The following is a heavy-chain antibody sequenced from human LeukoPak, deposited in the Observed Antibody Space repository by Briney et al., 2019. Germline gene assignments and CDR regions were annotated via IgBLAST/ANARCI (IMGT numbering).Heavy chain of an antibody. CDR1: GGSISSYY. J-gene: IGHJ5*02. V-gene: IGHV4-59*01. Sequence: PSETLSLTCTVSGGSISSYYWSWIRQPPGKGLEWIGYIYYSGSTNYNPSLKSRVTISVDTSKNQFSLKLSSVTAADTAVYYCARDPGIAAAGTVAGWFDPWGQGTLVTVFS. D-gene: IGHD6-13*01. CDR2: IYYSGST. CDR3: ARDPGIAAAGTVAGWFDP.